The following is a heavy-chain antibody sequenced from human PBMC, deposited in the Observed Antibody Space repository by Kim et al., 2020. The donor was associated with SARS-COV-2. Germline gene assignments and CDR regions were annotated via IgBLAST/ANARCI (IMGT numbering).Heavy chain of an antibody. Sequence: SETLSLTCAVYGGSFSGYYWSWIRQPPGKGLEWIGEINHSGSTNYNPSLKSRVTISVDTSKNQFSLKLSSVTAADTALYYCARGFRAGYYGMDVWGQGTT. CDR2: INHSGST. CDR1: GGSFSGYY. V-gene: IGHV4-34*01. J-gene: IGHJ6*02. CDR3: ARGFRAGYYGMDV.